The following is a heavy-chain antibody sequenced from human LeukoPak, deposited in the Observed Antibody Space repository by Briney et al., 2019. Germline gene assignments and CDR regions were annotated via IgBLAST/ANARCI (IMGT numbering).Heavy chain of an antibody. J-gene: IGHJ4*02. CDR1: GGSISSYY. V-gene: IGHV4-59*08. CDR2: IYYSGST. D-gene: IGHD6-13*01. CDR3: ARGDDSSSTPDY. Sequence: SETLSLTCTVSGGSISSYYWSWIRQPPGKGLEWIGYIYYSGSTNYNPSLKSRVTISVDTSKNQFSLKLSSVTAADTAVYYCARGDDSSSTPDYWGQGTLVTVSS.